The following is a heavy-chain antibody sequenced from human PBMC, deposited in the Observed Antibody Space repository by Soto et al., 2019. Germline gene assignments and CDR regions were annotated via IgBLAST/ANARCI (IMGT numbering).Heavy chain of an antibody. CDR1: RASIYTYS. V-gene: IGHV4-4*07. CDR3: AREPAMTTVTTIIGGLDY. Sequence: PETLSLTCTVSRASIYTYSWTWIRQPAGKGLQWIGHIYSSGSANYSPSLKSRVSMSVDSSKNQISLKLSSVTAADTAVYYCAREPAMTTVTTIIGGLDYWGQGTLVTVSS. CDR2: IYSSGSA. D-gene: IGHD4-4*01. J-gene: IGHJ4*02.